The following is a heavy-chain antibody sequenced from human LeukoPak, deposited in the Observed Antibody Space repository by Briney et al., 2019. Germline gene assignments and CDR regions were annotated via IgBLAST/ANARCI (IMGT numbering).Heavy chain of an antibody. V-gene: IGHV3-30*04. J-gene: IGHJ4*02. D-gene: IGHD5-12*01. CDR3: ARASSGYEDGFDY. CDR2: ISSDGTNK. CDR1: GFTFSSYT. Sequence: GGSLRLSCAASGFTFSSYTMHWVRQAPGKGLYWVAIISSDGTNKYYADSVKGRFTISRDNAKNSLYLHMNSLRAEDTAVYYCARASSGYEDGFDYWGQGTLVTVSS.